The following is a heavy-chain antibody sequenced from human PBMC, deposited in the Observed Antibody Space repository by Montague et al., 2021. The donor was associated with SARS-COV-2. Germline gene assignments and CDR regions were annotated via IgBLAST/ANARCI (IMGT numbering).Heavy chain of an antibody. CDR3: ARGRGTALFRRVYFGMDV. CDR2: INYSGST. CDR1: GGSFSGYY. J-gene: IGHJ6*02. Sequence: SETLSLTCAVYGGSFSGYYWSWIRQHPGKGLEWIGEINYSGSTNYNPSLKSRVTISVDTSKNQFSLKLGPVTAADTTVNYCARGRGTALFRRVYFGMDVWGLGTTVTVSS. D-gene: IGHD1-1*01. V-gene: IGHV4-34*01.